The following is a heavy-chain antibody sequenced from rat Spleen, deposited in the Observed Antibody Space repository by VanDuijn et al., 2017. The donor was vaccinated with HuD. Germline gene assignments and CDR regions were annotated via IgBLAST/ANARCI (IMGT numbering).Heavy chain of an antibody. CDR3: ARQIIPDY. Sequence: EVQLVESGGGLVQPGRSLKVSCAASGFTFSDYYMAWVRQAPKKGLEWVASISYEGSSTYYGDSGKGRFTISRENARSTLYLQMNSLRSEDTATYYCARQIIPDYWGQGVMVTVSS. CDR2: ISYEGSST. V-gene: IGHV5-22*01. CDR1: GFTFSDYY. J-gene: IGHJ2*01. D-gene: IGHD1-5*01.